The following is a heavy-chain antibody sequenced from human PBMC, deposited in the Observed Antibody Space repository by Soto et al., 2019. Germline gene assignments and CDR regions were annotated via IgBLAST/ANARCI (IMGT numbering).Heavy chain of an antibody. CDR3: ARVLRSEEYVWGSYRLHDAFDI. CDR1: GGTFSSYA. V-gene: IGHV1-69*01. D-gene: IGHD3-16*02. Sequence: QVQLVQSGAEVKKPGSSVKVSCKASGGTFSSYAISWVRQAPGQGLAWRGGISPIFGTANYAQKFQGRVTITADESTSTAYMELSNLRSEDTAVYYCARVLRSEEYVWGSYRLHDAFDIWGQGTMVTVSS. CDR2: ISPIFGTA. J-gene: IGHJ3*02.